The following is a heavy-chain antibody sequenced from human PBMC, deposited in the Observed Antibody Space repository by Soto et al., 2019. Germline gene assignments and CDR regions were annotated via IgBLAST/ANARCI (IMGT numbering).Heavy chain of an antibody. CDR3: GRVGYYDSSGYCKYYFDY. D-gene: IGHD3-22*01. J-gene: IGHJ4*02. Sequence: SETLSLTCTVSGGSISGGDYYWNWIRQPPGKGLEWIGHIYHTGSTYYNPSLKSRVTISVDTPKNQFSLKLSSVTAADTAVYYCGRVGYYDSSGYCKYYFDYDRQGKRVMVSS. V-gene: IGHV4-30-4*02. CDR2: IYHTGST. CDR1: GGSISGGDYY.